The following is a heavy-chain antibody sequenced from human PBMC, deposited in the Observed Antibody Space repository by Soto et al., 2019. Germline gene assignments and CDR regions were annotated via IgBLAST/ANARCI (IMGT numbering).Heavy chain of an antibody. CDR3: ARVYCSGGRCYSIDY. CDR1: GYSLTELS. V-gene: IGHV1-24*01. D-gene: IGHD2-15*01. Sequence: GASVKVSCKVSGYSLTELSMHWLRQAPGKGLEWMGTFEPEIGETVYAQKFQGRVTMTRDTSTSTVYMELSSLRSEDTAVYYCARVYCSGGRCYSIDYWGQGTLVTVSS. J-gene: IGHJ4*02. CDR2: FEPEIGET.